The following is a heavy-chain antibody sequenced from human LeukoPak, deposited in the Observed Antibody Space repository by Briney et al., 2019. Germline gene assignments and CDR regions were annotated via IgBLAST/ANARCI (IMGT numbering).Heavy chain of an antibody. V-gene: IGHV4-30-4*01. D-gene: IGHD2-15*01. CDR2: IYYSGST. Sequence: SETLSLTCTVSGGSISSGDYYWSWIRQPPGKGLEWIGYIYYSGSTYYNPSLKSRVTISVDTSKNQFSLKLSSVTAADTAVYYCARDWSLAVVAVPTDSGAFGIWGQGTMVTVSS. CDR1: GGSISSGDYY. CDR3: ARDWSLAVVAVPTDSGAFGI. J-gene: IGHJ3*02.